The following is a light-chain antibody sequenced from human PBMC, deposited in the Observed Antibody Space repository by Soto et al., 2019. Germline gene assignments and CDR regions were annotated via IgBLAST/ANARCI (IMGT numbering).Light chain of an antibody. V-gene: IGKV3-15*01. Sequence: EIVMTQSPATLSVSPGDRATLSCRASQSVSSNLAWYQQKPGQAPRLLIYGAFTRATGVPARFSGSGSGTEFTLTISSLQSEDFAVYYCQQYDNWPGTFGQGTKVDI. CDR2: GAF. J-gene: IGKJ1*01. CDR3: QQYDNWPGT. CDR1: QSVSSN.